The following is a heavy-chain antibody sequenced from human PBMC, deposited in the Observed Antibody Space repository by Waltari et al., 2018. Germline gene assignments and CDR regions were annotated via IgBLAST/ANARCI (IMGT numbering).Heavy chain of an antibody. D-gene: IGHD4-17*01. Sequence: EVQLLESGGGLVQPGGSLRLSCAASGFTFSSYAMSWVRQAPGKGLEWVSVIYSGGSTYYADSVKGRFTISRDNSKNTLYLQMNSLRAEDTAVYYCAKIPGDYGPYNWFDPWGQGTLVTVSS. CDR2: IYSGGST. CDR1: GFTFSSYA. J-gene: IGHJ5*02. V-gene: IGHV3-23*03. CDR3: AKIPGDYGPYNWFDP.